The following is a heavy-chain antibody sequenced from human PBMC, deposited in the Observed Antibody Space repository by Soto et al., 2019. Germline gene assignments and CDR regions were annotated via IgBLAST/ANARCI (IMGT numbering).Heavy chain of an antibody. CDR3: ASGVGAYNWLDP. J-gene: IGHJ5*02. D-gene: IGHD1-26*01. V-gene: IGHV4-59*01. CDR1: GGSISSYY. Sequence: SETLSLTCTVSGGSISSYYWSWIRQPPGKGLEWIGYIYYSGSTNYNPSLKSRVTISVDTSKNQFSLKLSSVTAADTAVYYCASGVGAYNWLDPCGQGTLVTVYS. CDR2: IYYSGST.